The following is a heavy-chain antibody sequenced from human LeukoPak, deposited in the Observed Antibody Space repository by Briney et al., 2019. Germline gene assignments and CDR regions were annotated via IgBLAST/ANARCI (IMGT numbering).Heavy chain of an antibody. J-gene: IGHJ5*02. CDR1: GYTFTSNY. CDR3: ARVSDYYDSSGYYYVYNWFDP. Sequence: ASVKVSCKASGYTFTSNYTHWVRQAPGQGLEWMGIINPSGGSTSYAQKFQGRVTMTRDMSTSTVYMELSSLRSEDTAVYYCARVSDYYDSSGYYYVYNWFDPWGQGTLVTVSS. CDR2: INPSGGST. D-gene: IGHD3-22*01. V-gene: IGHV1-46*01.